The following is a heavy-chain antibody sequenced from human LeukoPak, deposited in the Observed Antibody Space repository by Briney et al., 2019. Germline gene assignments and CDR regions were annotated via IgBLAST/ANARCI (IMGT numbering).Heavy chain of an antibody. Sequence: ASVKVSCKASGSTFTSYDINWVRRASGQGLEWMGWMNPNSGVTGYAQKFQGRVSMTRDTSISTAYMELSSLRSEDTAVYYCARGPIYPTSGDYPNYYFDYWGRGTLVTVSS. D-gene: IGHD1-1*01. CDR3: ARGPIYPTSGDYPNYYFDY. CDR2: MNPNSGVT. CDR1: GSTFTSYD. V-gene: IGHV1-8*01. J-gene: IGHJ4*02.